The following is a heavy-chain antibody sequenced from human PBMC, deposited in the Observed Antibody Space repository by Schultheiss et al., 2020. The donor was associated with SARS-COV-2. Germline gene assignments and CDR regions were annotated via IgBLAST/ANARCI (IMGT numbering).Heavy chain of an antibody. CDR1: GFTFNNFA. Sequence: GGSLRLSCTASGFTFNNFAMSWVRRAPGKGLEWVSAVGGDGGRTYYADSVKGRFTISRDNSQSTLYLQMNSLRAEDTAIYYCARTHYSGSYLFDYWGQGTLVTVSS. CDR2: VGGDGGRT. D-gene: IGHD1-26*01. CDR3: ARTHYSGSYLFDY. V-gene: IGHV3-23*01. J-gene: IGHJ4*02.